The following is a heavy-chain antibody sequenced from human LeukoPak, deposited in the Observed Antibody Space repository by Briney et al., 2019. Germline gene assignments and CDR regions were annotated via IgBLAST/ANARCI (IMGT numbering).Heavy chain of an antibody. CDR3: ASGSGYYGNY. V-gene: IGHV1-69*05. D-gene: IGHD3-22*01. CDR2: IIPIFGTA. Sequence: GASVKISCKASGGTFSSYAISWVRQAPGQGLEWMGGIIPIFGTANYAQKFQGRVTITTDESTSTAYMELSSLRSEDTAVYYCASGSGYYGNYWGQGTLVTVSS. J-gene: IGHJ4*02. CDR1: GGTFSSYA.